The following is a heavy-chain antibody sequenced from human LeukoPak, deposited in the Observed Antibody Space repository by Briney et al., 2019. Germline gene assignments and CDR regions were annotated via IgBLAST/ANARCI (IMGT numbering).Heavy chain of an antibody. Sequence: QPGGSLRLSCAVSGFTVSSNYMSWVRQAPGKGLEWVSVIYGGGSTYYADSVKGRFTISRDNSKNTLYLQMNSLRAEDTAVYYCARAASVAGTYALNHWGQGTLVTVSS. CDR1: GFTVSSNY. J-gene: IGHJ4*02. CDR2: IYGGGST. V-gene: IGHV3-66*01. D-gene: IGHD6-19*01. CDR3: ARAASVAGTYALNH.